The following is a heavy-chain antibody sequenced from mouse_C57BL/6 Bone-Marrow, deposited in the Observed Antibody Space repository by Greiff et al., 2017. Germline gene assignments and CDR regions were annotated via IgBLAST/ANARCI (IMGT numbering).Heavy chain of an antibody. D-gene: IGHD1-1*01. CDR2: IYPGGGYT. V-gene: IGHV1-63*01. CDR3: ARLRFTTVVDWYFDV. Sequence: QVQLQQSGAELARPGASVKLSCKASGYTFTSYGISWVKQRPGHGLEWIGDIYPGGGYTNYNEKFKGKATLTADKSSSTAYMQFISLTSEDSAIYYCARLRFTTVVDWYFDVWGTGTTVTVSS. CDR1: GYTFTSYG. J-gene: IGHJ1*03.